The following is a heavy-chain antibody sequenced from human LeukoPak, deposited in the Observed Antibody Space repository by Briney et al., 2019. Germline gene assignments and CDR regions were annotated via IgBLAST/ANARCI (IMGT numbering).Heavy chain of an antibody. D-gene: IGHD1-26*01. J-gene: IGHJ5*02. CDR2: IYYSGNT. CDR1: GDSISSYY. CDR3: ARGIIVGATWGENDNWFDP. V-gene: IGHV4-59*01. Sequence: SETLSLTCTVSGDSISSYYWSWIRQPPGKGLEWIGYIYYSGNTNYNPSLKSRATISVDTSKNQFSLKLSSVTAADTAVYYCARGIIVGATWGENDNWFDPWGQGTLVTVSS.